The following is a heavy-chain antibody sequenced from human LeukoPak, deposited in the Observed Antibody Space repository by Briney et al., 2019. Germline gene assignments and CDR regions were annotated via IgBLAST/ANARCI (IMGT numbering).Heavy chain of an antibody. V-gene: IGHV1-69*05. CDR1: GGTFSSYA. D-gene: IGHD3-10*01. J-gene: IGHJ4*02. CDR2: IIPIFGTA. CDR3: ARLPPSGSYYIDY. Sequence: ASVKVSCKASGGTFSSYAISWVRQAPGQGLEWMGGIIPIFGTANYAQKFQGRVTMTRDTSISTAYMELSRLRSDDTAVYYCARLPPSGSYYIDYWGQGTLVTVSS.